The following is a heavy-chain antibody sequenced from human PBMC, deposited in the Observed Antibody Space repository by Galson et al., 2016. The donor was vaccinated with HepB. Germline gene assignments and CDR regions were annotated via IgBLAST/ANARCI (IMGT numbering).Heavy chain of an antibody. D-gene: IGHD5-18*01. CDR1: GFTLNNYA. J-gene: IGHJ4*02. Sequence: LRLSCAASGFTLNNYALNWVRQAPGKGLEWVGRIKSYTDGGTTEYAAPMKGRFTFSRDESNNRLYLQMNSLKTEDTAVYYCTTSSARGYTYGPSAYWGRGTLVAVSS. V-gene: IGHV3-15*01. CDR2: IKSYTDGGTT. CDR3: TTSSARGYTYGPSAY.